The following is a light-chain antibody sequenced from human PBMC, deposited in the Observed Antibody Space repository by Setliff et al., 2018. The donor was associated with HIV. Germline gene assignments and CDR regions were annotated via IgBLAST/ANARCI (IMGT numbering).Light chain of an antibody. Sequence: QSVLIQPASVSGSPGQSITISCTGTSSDVGTYNYVSWYQQHPGKAPKLMIYDVSKRPSGVSDRFSGSKSGNTASLTISGLQAEDEADYYCTSYTSSDIYVFATGTKVTVL. CDR2: DVS. CDR3: TSYTSSDIYV. CDR1: SSDVGTYNY. J-gene: IGLJ1*01. V-gene: IGLV2-14*03.